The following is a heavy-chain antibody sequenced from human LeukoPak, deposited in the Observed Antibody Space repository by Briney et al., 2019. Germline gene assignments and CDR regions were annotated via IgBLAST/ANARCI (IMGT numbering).Heavy chain of an antibody. D-gene: IGHD5-24*01. V-gene: IGHV3-30-3*01. CDR2: ISYDGSNK. CDR3: ARDIGLEMATYYYYYGMDV. J-gene: IGHJ6*02. Sequence: PGGSLRLSCAASGFTFSSYAMHWVRQAPGKGLEWVAVISYDGSNKYYADSVKGRFTISRDNSKNTLYLQMNSLRAEDTAVYYCARDIGLEMATYYYYYGMDVWGQGTTVTVSS. CDR1: GFTFSSYA.